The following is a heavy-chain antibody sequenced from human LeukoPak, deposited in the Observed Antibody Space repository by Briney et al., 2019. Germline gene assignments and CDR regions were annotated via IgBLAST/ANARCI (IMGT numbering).Heavy chain of an antibody. CDR1: GYTFTSYG. D-gene: IGHD3-10*01. V-gene: IGHV1-46*01. Sequence: ASVKVSCKASGYTFTSYGISWVRQAPGQGLEWMGIINPSGGSTSYAQKFQGRVTMTRDTSTSTVYMELSSLRSEDTAVYYCARASVSGVLDYWGQGTLVTVSS. CDR2: INPSGGST. CDR3: ARASVSGVLDY. J-gene: IGHJ4*02.